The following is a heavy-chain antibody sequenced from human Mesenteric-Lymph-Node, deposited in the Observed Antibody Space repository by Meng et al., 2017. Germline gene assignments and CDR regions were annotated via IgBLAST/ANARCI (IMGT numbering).Heavy chain of an antibody. Sequence: SETLSLTCTVSGGSISSTNYYWGWIRQPPGKGLEWIGSIYYSGSTYYNPSLKSRVTISLDTSKNQFSLKVTSVTAADTAVYYCARDQYNWNDFGYWGQGTLVTVSS. V-gene: IGHV4-39*07. D-gene: IGHD1-1*01. J-gene: IGHJ4*02. CDR2: IYYSGST. CDR1: GGSISSTNYY. CDR3: ARDQYNWNDFGY.